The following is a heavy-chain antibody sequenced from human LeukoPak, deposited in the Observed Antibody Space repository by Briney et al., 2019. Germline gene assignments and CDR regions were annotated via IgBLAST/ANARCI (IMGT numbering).Heavy chain of an antibody. J-gene: IGHJ1*01. D-gene: IGHD3-22*01. CDR2: IIPILGIA. V-gene: IGHV1-69*04. CDR1: GGTFSSYA. Sequence: SVKVSCKASGGTFSSYAISWVRQAPGQGLEWMGRIIPILGIANYALKFQGRVTITADKSTSTAYMELSSLRSEDTAVYYCARDPTYYYDSSGSLTEYFQHWGQGTLVTVSS. CDR3: ARDPTYYYDSSGSLTEYFQH.